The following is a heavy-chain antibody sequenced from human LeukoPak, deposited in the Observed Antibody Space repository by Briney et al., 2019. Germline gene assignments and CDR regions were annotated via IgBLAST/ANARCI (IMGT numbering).Heavy chain of an antibody. V-gene: IGHV3-23*01. CDR1: GFTFSSYG. D-gene: IGHD1-26*01. Sequence: PGGSLRLSCAASGFTFSSYGMSWVRQAPGKGLEWVSSISGSGGSTYYADSVKGRFTISRDNAKNSLYLQMNSLRVEDTAVYYCARAIGTSTYSYYYYMDVWGKGTTVTVSS. CDR2: ISGSGGST. J-gene: IGHJ6*03. CDR3: ARAIGTSTYSYYYYMDV.